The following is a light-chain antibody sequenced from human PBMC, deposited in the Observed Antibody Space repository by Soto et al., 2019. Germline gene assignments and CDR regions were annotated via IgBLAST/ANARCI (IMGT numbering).Light chain of an antibody. CDR3: SSYTSSSTLDYV. CDR1: SSDVGGYNY. J-gene: IGLJ1*01. V-gene: IGLV2-14*01. CDR2: GVS. Sequence: QSVLTQPASVSGSPGQSSTIFCTGTSSDVGGYNYVSWYQQHPGKDSKLMISGVSNRPSGVSNRFSGSKSGNTASLTISGLQAEDEADYYCSSYTSSSTLDYVFGTGTKLTVL.